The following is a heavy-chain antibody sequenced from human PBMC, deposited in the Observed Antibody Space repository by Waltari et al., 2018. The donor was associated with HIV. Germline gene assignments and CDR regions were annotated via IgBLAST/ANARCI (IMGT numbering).Heavy chain of an antibody. CDR3: ASPDTTMVHGHYYFYHMDV. Sequence: EVQLVESGGGLVQPGGSLRLSWAASGFPVSSHSMTWVRQAPGKGLEWVSLIYTGGSTYYADSVKGRFTISRDNSKNTLYLQMNSLRAEDTAVYYCASPDTTMVHGHYYFYHMDVWGQGTTVTVSS. V-gene: IGHV3-66*01. J-gene: IGHJ6*02. CDR1: GFPVSSHS. CDR2: IYTGGST. D-gene: IGHD5-18*01.